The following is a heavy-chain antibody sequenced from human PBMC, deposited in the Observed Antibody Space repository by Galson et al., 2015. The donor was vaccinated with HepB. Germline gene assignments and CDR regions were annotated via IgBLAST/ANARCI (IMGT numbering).Heavy chain of an antibody. J-gene: IGHJ6*02. CDR1: GGTFSSYA. Sequence: SVKVSCKASGGTFSSYAIGWVRQAPGQGLEWMGGIIPIFGTANYAQKFQGRVTITADKSTSTAYMELSSLRSEDTAVYYCARSYYYGSGSYFSHYYYGMDVWGQGTTVTVSS. CDR2: IIPIFGTA. D-gene: IGHD3-10*01. CDR3: ARSYYYGSGSYFSHYYYGMDV. V-gene: IGHV1-69*06.